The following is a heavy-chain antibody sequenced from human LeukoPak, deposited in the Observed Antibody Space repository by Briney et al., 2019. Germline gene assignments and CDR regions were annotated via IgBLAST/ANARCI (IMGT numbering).Heavy chain of an antibody. CDR1: GFTFSSYG. CDR2: ISYDGSNK. Sequence: GGSLRPSCAASGFTFSSYGIHWVRQAPGKGLEWVAVISYDGSNKYYADSVKGRFTISRDSSKNTLYLQMNSLRAEDTAVYYCAKSPSHCSGTSCYLDYWGQGILVTVSS. CDR3: AKSPSHCSGTSCYLDY. D-gene: IGHD2-2*01. J-gene: IGHJ4*02. V-gene: IGHV3-30*18.